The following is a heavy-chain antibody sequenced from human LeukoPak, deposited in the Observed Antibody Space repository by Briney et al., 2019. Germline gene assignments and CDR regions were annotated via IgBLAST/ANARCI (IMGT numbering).Heavy chain of an antibody. D-gene: IGHD3-22*01. Sequence: GGTLRLSCAASGFTFSSYGMSWVRQAPGKGLEWVSAISGSGGSTYYADSVKGRFTISRDNSKNTLYLQMNSLRAEDTAVYYCAKDQTMIVARFDYWGQGTLVTVSS. CDR2: ISGSGGST. CDR3: AKDQTMIVARFDY. CDR1: GFTFSSYG. V-gene: IGHV3-23*01. J-gene: IGHJ4*02.